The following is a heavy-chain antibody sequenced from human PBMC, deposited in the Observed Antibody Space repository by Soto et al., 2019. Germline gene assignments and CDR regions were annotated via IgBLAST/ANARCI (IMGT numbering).Heavy chain of an antibody. CDR3: ARENDFWSGYYPAGAFDT. D-gene: IGHD3-3*01. V-gene: IGHV4-59*01. CDR2: IYYSGST. CDR1: GGSISSYY. Sequence: PSETLSLTCTVSGGSISSYYWSWIRQPPGKGLEWIGYIYYSGSTNYNPSLKSRVTISVDTSKNQFSLKLSSVTAADTAVYYCARENDFWSGYYPAGAFDTWGQGTMVTVSS. J-gene: IGHJ3*02.